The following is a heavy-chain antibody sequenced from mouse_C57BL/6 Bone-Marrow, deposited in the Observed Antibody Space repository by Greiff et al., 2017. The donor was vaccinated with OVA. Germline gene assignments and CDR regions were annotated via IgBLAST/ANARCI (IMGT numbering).Heavy chain of an antibody. CDR2: ILPGSGST. CDR1: GYTITGYW. Sequence: VQLQQSGAELMKPGASVKLSCKATGYTITGYWIEWVKQRPGHGLEWIGEILPGSGSTNYDEKFKGKATFTADTSSNTAYMQRSSRTTEDSAIYYCARSSPHWYFYVWGTGTTVTVSA. D-gene: IGHD1-1*01. CDR3: ARSSPHWYFYV. V-gene: IGHV1-9*01. J-gene: IGHJ1*03.